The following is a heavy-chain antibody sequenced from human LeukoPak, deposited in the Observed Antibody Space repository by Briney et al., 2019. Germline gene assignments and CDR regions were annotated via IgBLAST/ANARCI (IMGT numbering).Heavy chain of an antibody. CDR1: GDTFIINE. Sequence: ASLKVSCKASGDTFIINELNWGRQATGQGREWRGWMNPNSGNTGYAQKVQGRVTMTRNISITTAYMELTDLRSEDTAVYYCARVTAAGTWTFDIWGQGTTVTVSS. CDR2: MNPNSGNT. CDR3: ARVTAAGTWTFDI. J-gene: IGHJ3*02. D-gene: IGHD6-13*01. V-gene: IGHV1-8*02.